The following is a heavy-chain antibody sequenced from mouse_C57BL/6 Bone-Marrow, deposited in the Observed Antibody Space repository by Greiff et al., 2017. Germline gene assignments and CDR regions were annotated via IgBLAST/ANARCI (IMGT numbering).Heavy chain of an antibody. Sequence: EVQLQQSGAELVRPGASVKLSCTASGFNIKDDYMHWVKQRPEQGLEWIGWIDPENGDTEYASKFQGKATITADTSSNTAYLQLSSLTSEDTAVYYCTTDVWYFDYWGQGTTLTVSS. CDR2: IDPENGDT. CDR3: TTDVWYFDY. J-gene: IGHJ2*01. V-gene: IGHV14-4*01. D-gene: IGHD2-10*02. CDR1: GFNIKDDY.